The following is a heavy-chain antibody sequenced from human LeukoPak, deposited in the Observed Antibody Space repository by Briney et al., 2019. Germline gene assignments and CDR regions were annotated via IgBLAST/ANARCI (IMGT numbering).Heavy chain of an antibody. CDR1: RYTFSKYY. CDR3: TRGTGYGASGFDI. J-gene: IGHJ3*02. D-gene: IGHD3-9*01. V-gene: IGHV1-46*01. CDR2: INPSGGGT. Sequence: GASVKVSCKASRYTFSKYYIYWVRQAPGQGLEWMGVINPSGGGTIYAQKFHDRLTMTKHTSTSTIYMELSSLTSEDTAVYYCTRGTGYGASGFDIWGQGTMVTVSS.